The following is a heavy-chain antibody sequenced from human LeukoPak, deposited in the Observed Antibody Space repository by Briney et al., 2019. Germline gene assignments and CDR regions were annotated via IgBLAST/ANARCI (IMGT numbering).Heavy chain of an antibody. V-gene: IGHV3-30-3*01. CDR2: ISYDGSSK. Sequence: GRSLRLSCAASGFTFGSYALHWVRQAPGKGLEWVTVISYDGSSKYYADSVKGRFTISRDNSKNTLYLQMNSLRPEDTAVYYCARGDKQLLFNRNKGGFDPWGQGALVTVSS. CDR3: ARGDKQLLFNRNKGGFDP. D-gene: IGHD1-14*01. J-gene: IGHJ5*02. CDR1: GFTFGSYA.